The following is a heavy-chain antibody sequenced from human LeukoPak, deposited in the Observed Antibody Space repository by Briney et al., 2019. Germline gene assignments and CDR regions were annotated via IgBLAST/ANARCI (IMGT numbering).Heavy chain of an antibody. CDR3: AKDPHIVLTYYFDY. CDR2: ISGSGGST. D-gene: IGHD2-8*01. J-gene: IGHJ4*02. Sequence: PGGSLRLSCAASGFTFSSYAMSWVRQAPGKGLEWVSAISGSGGSTYYADSVKGRLTISRDNSKNTLYLQMNSLRAEDTAVYYCAKDPHIVLTYYFDYWGQGTLVTVSS. CDR1: GFTFSSYA. V-gene: IGHV3-23*01.